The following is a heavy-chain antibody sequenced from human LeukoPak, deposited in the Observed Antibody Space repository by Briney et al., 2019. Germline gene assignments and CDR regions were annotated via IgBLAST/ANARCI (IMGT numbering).Heavy chain of an antibody. CDR3: AGQAAAGRYYYYYYGMDV. Sequence: SGTLSLTCAVSGGSISSSNWWSWVRQPPGKGLEWIGEIYHSGSTNYNPSLKSRVTISVDKSKNQFSLKLSSVTAADTAVYYCAGQAAAGRYYYYYYGMDVWGQGTTVTVSS. V-gene: IGHV4-4*02. J-gene: IGHJ6*02. CDR1: GGSISSSNW. D-gene: IGHD6-13*01. CDR2: IYHSGST.